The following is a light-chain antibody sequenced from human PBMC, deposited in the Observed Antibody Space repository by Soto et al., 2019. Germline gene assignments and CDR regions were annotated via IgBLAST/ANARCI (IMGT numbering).Light chain of an antibody. V-gene: IGLV6-57*04. Sequence: NFMLTQPHSVSESPGETVTISCTRTSGGIASNYVQWYQQRPGSAPTIVIYEHNQRPSGVPDRFSGSTDGSSNSASLTISGLQTEDEADYYCQSYASSFVLFGGGIKLTVL. CDR1: SGGIASNY. CDR2: EHN. J-gene: IGLJ2*01. CDR3: QSYASSFVL.